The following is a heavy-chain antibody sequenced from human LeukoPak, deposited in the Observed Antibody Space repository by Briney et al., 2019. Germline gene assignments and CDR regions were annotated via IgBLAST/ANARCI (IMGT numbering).Heavy chain of an antibody. CDR1: GLTFSNAW. Sequence: GGSLRLSCAASGLTFSNAWMSWVRQAQGKGLEWVGRIKSKTDGGTTDYAAPVKGRFTISRDDSKNTLYLQMNSLKTEDTAVYYCTTAAGFYYYGMDVWGQGTTVTVSS. CDR3: TTAAGFYYYGMDV. V-gene: IGHV3-15*01. D-gene: IGHD6-13*01. CDR2: IKSKTDGGTT. J-gene: IGHJ6*02.